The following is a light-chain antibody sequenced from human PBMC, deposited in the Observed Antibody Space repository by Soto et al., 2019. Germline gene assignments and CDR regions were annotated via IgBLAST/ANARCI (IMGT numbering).Light chain of an antibody. CDR3: QQYGSSPT. V-gene: IGKV3-20*01. CDR2: DVS. CDR1: QSVSSNY. Sequence: EIVLTQSPGTLSLSPGERATLSCRSSQSVSSNYLAWYRQKPDQAPRLVIYDVSGRATGIPDRFSGSGSGTDFTLTISRLEPEDFAGYYCQQYGSSPTFGQGTKAEIK. J-gene: IGKJ1*01.